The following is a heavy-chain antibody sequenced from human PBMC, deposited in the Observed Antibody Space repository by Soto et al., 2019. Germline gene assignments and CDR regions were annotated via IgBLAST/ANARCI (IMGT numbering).Heavy chain of an antibody. CDR3: ASVTVIVATYSYYYGMDV. Sequence: ASETLSLTCAVYGGSFSGYYWSWIRQPPGKGLEWLGEINHSGSTDYNPSLKSRVTISVDTSKNQFSLNLSSVTAADTAVYYCASVTVIVATYSYYYGMDVWGQGTTVTLAS. V-gene: IGHV4-34*01. D-gene: IGHD5-12*01. J-gene: IGHJ6*02. CDR2: INHSGST. CDR1: GGSFSGYY.